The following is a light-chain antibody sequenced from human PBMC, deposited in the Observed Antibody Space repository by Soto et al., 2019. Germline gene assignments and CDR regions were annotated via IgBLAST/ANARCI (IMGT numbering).Light chain of an antibody. CDR1: SSNIGAGYE. V-gene: IGLV1-40*01. CDR3: QSYDSSLSALYV. J-gene: IGLJ1*01. Sequence: QSVLTQPPSVSGAPGPRVTISCTGSSSNIGAGYEVHWYQQLPGTAPKLLIYGNNNRPSGVPDRFSGSKSGTSASLAITGLQAEDEADYYCQSYDSSLSALYVFGTGTKATVL. CDR2: GNN.